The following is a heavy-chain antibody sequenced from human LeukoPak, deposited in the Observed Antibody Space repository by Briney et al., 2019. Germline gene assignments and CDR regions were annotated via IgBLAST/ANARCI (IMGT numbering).Heavy chain of an antibody. D-gene: IGHD5-12*01. CDR1: GGSISNTNW. V-gene: IGHV4-4*02. Sequence: SETLSLTCGVSGGSISNTNWWSWVRQPPGQGLEWIGEISLTGLTHYNPSLESRVTVSLDKSKNQFSLKLGSATAADTAVYYCARGNYIVATKGRRYYFDYWGQGTLVTVSS. CDR3: ARGNYIVATKGRRYYFDY. CDR2: ISLTGLT. J-gene: IGHJ4*02.